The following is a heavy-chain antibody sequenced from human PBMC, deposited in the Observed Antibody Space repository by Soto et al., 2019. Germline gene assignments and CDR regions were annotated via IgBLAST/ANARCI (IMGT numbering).Heavy chain of an antibody. V-gene: IGHV4-39*01. D-gene: IGHD1-20*01. CDR1: GDSISSSSYY. Sequence: QLQLQESGPGLVKPSETLSLTCSVSGDSISSSSYYWGGIRQPPGKGLEWIGSIYYRGNTYYNPYLKSRVTISVDTSKNRFSLKLSSVTAADTAVFYCARAGPITSDYYAMDVWGQGTTVTVSS. CDR2: IYYRGNT. CDR3: ARAGPITSDYYAMDV. J-gene: IGHJ6*02.